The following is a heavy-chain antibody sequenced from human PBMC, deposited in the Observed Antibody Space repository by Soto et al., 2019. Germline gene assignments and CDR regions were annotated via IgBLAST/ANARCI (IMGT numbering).Heavy chain of an antibody. CDR1: GGSINSDDSF. Sequence: SETLSLTCSVSGGSINSDDSFWGWVRQSPGKGLEWIGSLYYGGSTFYNPSLKSRVTISLDTSKNQSSLRLTSVTAADTAIYYCARQLPVGATSWFDPWGQGTLVTVSS. J-gene: IGHJ5*02. CDR3: ARQLPVGATSWFDP. D-gene: IGHD1-26*01. V-gene: IGHV4-39*01. CDR2: LYYGGST.